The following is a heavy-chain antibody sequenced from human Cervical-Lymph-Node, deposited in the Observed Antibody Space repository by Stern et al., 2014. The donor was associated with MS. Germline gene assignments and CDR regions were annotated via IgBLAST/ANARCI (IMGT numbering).Heavy chain of an antibody. Sequence: EVQLEESGGGLVQPGGSLRLSCAASGFTFSSYAMSWVRQAPGKGLEWVSAISGSGGSTYYAASVKGRFTISRDNSKNTLYLQMNSLRAEDTAVYYCAKGGIYCSGGSCFGDWFDPWGQGTLVTVSS. D-gene: IGHD2-15*01. V-gene: IGHV3-23*04. CDR3: AKGGIYCSGGSCFGDWFDP. CDR2: ISGSGGST. J-gene: IGHJ5*02. CDR1: GFTFSSYA.